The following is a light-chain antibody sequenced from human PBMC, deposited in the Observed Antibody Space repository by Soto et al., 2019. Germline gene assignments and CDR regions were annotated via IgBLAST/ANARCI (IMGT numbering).Light chain of an antibody. CDR1: QSLLHITGETF. CDR3: MQSTQLPPT. V-gene: IGKV2D-29*02. Sequence: DVVMTQTPLSLSVAPGQPASISCKSSQSLLHITGETFLFWYLQKPGQSPQLLIYEVSTRFSGVPDRFSGSGSGTDFTLEISRVETDDVGIDYCMQSTQLPPTFGQGTRLGIE. CDR2: EVS. J-gene: IGKJ5*01.